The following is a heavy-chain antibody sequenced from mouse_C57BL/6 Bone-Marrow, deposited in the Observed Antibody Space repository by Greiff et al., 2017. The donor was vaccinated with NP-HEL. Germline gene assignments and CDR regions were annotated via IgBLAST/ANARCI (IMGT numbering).Heavy chain of an antibody. V-gene: IGHV1-53*01. Sequence: QVQLQQPGPELVKPGASVKLSCKASGYTFTSYWMHWVKQRPGQGLEWIGNINPSNGGTNYNQQFKSKATLTVDKSTSTAYMQLSSLTSEDSAVYYCAREGYHEVYWYFDVWGTGTTVTVSS. CDR3: AREGYHEVYWYFDV. CDR1: GYTFTSYW. CDR2: INPSNGGT. J-gene: IGHJ1*03. D-gene: IGHD2-2*01.